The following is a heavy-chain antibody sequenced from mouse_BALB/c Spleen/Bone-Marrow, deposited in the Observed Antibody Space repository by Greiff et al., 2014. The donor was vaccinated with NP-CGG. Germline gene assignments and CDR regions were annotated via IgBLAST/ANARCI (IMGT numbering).Heavy chain of an antibody. V-gene: IGHV1S41*01. CDR1: GYTLTRYW. CDR3: ARREVRRAGNYFDY. J-gene: IGHJ2*01. Sequence: DLVKPGASVELSCKASGYTLTRYWINLIKKRPGQGLEWVGRIAPGSGDTYYNEIFKGKATLTVDTSSSTAYIQLSSLSSEDSAVYFCARREVRRAGNYFDYWGQGTTLTVSS. D-gene: IGHD2-14*01. CDR2: IAPGSGDT.